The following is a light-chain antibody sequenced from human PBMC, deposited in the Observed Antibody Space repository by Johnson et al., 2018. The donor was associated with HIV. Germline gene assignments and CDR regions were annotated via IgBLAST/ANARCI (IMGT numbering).Light chain of an antibody. Sequence: QSVLTQPPSVSAAPGQRVTISCSGSSSNIGNNYVSWYQHLPGTAPKLLIYDNDKRPSGIPDRFSGSRSGTSATLGITGLQTGDEADYYCGAWDSGLTAGVVGNETKVTGL. V-gene: IGLV1-51*01. CDR1: SSNIGNNY. CDR3: GAWDSGLTAGV. J-gene: IGLJ1*01. CDR2: DND.